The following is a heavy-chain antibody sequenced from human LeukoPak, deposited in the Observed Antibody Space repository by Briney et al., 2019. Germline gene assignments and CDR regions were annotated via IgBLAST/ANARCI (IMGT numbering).Heavy chain of an antibody. V-gene: IGHV3-13*01. CDR3: AREALSSGWPHDAFDI. CDR1: GFTFSSYD. Sequence: PGGSLRLSCAASGFTFSSYDMHWVRQATGKGLEWVSAIGTAGDTYYPGSVKGRFTISRENAKNSLYLQMNSLRAGDTAVYYCAREALSSGWPHDAFDIWGQGTMVTVSS. D-gene: IGHD6-19*01. CDR2: IGTAGDT. J-gene: IGHJ3*02.